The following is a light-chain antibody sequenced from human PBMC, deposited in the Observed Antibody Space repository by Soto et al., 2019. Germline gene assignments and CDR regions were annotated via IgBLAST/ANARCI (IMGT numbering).Light chain of an antibody. V-gene: IGKV4-1*01. J-gene: IGKJ4*01. CDR3: QKYYSTPLT. CDR1: QSVLYSSNNKNS. Sequence: DIGMTQCPDSLPASLGYRANIKCKSSQSVLYSSNNKNSLAWYQQKPGQPPKLLIYWASTRESGVPDRFSGSGSGTDFTPTISSLQAEDVAVYYCQKYYSTPLTCGRGIKGDIK. CDR2: WAS.